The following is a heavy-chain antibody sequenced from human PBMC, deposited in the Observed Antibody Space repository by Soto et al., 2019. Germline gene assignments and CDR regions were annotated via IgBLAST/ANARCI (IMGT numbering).Heavy chain of an antibody. CDR2: IYYSGST. Sequence: SETLSLTCTVSAGSISSYYWSWIRQPPGEGLEWIGSIYYSGSTNYNPSLKSRVTISVGTSKKQFSRKLSSVTAATTAGSYCRRYRGVQHHSSYYGMDAWGQGPTATVS. CDR3: RRYRGVQHHSSYYGMDA. CDR1: AGSISSYY. V-gene: IGHV4-59*01. D-gene: IGHD2-21*01. J-gene: IGHJ6*01.